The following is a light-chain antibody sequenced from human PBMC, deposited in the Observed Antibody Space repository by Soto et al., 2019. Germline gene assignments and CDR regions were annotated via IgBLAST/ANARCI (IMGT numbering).Light chain of an antibody. J-gene: IGKJ2*01. Sequence: DIQMTQSPSSLSASVGDRVTVTCRASQSIATFLNWYQHKPGKAPKLLISGASNLQSGVPSRFSGSGSGTEFTLTISSLQPEDFATYFCLQHNSYPYTIGQGTKLEIK. CDR1: QSIATF. V-gene: IGKV1-17*01. CDR2: GAS. CDR3: LQHNSYPYT.